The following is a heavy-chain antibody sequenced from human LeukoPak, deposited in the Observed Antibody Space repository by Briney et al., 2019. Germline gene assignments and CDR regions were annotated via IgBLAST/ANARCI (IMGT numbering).Heavy chain of an antibody. J-gene: IGHJ4*02. CDR1: GFTFSSYG. Sequence: GRSLRLSCAASGFTFSSYGMHWVRQAPGKGLEWVAVIWYDGSNKYYADSVKGRFTISRDNSKNTLYLQMNSLRAEDTAVYYCARGYSGYDWGVDYWGQGTLVTVSS. V-gene: IGHV3-33*01. CDR3: ARGYSGYDWGVDY. CDR2: IWYDGSNK. D-gene: IGHD5-12*01.